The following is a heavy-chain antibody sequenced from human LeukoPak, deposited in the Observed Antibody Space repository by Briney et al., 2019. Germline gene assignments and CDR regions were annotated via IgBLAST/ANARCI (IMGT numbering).Heavy chain of an antibody. Sequence: GASVKVSCKASGGTFSSYAISWVRQAPGQGLEWMGGIIPIFGTANYAQKFQGRVTITADESTSTAYMELSSLRSEDTAVYYCARDATGTHSLDYWGQGTLVTVSS. V-gene: IGHV1-69*13. CDR3: ARDATGTHSLDY. J-gene: IGHJ4*02. CDR1: GGTFSSYA. CDR2: IIPIFGTA. D-gene: IGHD1-1*01.